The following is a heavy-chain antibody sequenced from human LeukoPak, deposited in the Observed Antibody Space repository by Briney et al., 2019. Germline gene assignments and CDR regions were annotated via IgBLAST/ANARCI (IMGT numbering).Heavy chain of an antibody. V-gene: IGHV5-10-1*01. CDR3: ARSSDSSSAYYFDY. D-gene: IGHD2-2*01. Sequence: GESLKISCKGSGYGFTTFWISWVRQMPGKGLEWMGMIDPSDSNTNYSPSFQGHVTISADRSISTAFLQWSSLKASDSAMYYCARSSDSSSAYYFDYWGQGTLVTVSS. CDR2: IDPSDSNT. J-gene: IGHJ4*02. CDR1: GYGFTTFW.